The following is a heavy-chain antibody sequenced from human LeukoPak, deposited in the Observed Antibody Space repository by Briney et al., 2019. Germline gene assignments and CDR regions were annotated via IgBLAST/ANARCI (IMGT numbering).Heavy chain of an antibody. CDR2: INPSGGST. J-gene: IGHJ6*02. Sequence: ASVKVSCKASGYTLTSYYMHWVRQAPGQGLEWMGIINPSGGSTTYAQKFQGRVTMTRDTSTSTVYMELSSLRSEDTAMYYCARAGPYCSGGSCYSSDPYYYYYGMDVWGQGTTVTVSS. V-gene: IGHV1-46*01. D-gene: IGHD2-15*01. CDR3: ARAGPYCSGGSCYSSDPYYYYYGMDV. CDR1: GYTLTSYY.